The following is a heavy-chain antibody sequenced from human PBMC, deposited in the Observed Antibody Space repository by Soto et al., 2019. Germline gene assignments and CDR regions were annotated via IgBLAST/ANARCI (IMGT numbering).Heavy chain of an antibody. Sequence: LRLSCAASGFTFSTYSMSWVRQAPGKGLEWVSYISYSSNTIYYADSVKGRFTISRDNAKNSLYLQMNSLRDEDTAVYYCARDNGIEGSFVPSGQGTQVTVSS. CDR1: GFTFSTYS. D-gene: IGHD2-15*01. CDR3: ARDNGIEGSFVP. V-gene: IGHV3-48*02. J-gene: IGHJ5*02. CDR2: ISYSSNTI.